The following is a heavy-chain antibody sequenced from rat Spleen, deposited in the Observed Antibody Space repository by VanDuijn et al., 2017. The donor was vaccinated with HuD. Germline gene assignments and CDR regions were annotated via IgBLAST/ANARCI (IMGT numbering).Heavy chain of an antibody. J-gene: IGHJ2*01. D-gene: IGHD1-1*01. V-gene: IGHV5-22*01. Sequence: EVQLVESGGGLVQPGRSMKLSCAASGFTFSDYYMAWVRQAPKKGLEWVASISYEGSSTYYGDSVKGRFTISRDNAKSSLYLQMDSLRSEDTSTYYCATERIRYYSGLFDYWGQGVMVTVSS. CDR1: GFTFSDYY. CDR2: ISYEGSST. CDR3: ATERIRYYSGLFDY.